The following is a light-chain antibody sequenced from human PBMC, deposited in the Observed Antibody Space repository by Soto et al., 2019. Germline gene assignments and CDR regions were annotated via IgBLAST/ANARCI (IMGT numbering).Light chain of an antibody. Sequence: DIQGTQSPSTLSASIGDRVTITCRASQTVATFLAWYPKKPGKAPNLLIQRASILESGVPSRFSGSESGTELTLTISRLQTDDSATYQGQQSYSYTWTFGPGTKVDIK. CDR2: RAS. V-gene: IGKV1-5*03. J-gene: IGKJ1*01. CDR1: QTVATF. CDR3: QQSYSYTWT.